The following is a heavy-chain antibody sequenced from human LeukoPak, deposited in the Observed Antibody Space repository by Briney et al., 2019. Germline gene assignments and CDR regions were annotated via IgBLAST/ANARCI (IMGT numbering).Heavy chain of an antibody. Sequence: ASVKVSCKASGYTFTSYGISWVRQAPGQGLEWMGWISAYNGHTNYAQKFQGRVTMTEDTSTDTAFMELSSLRSEDTAVYYCATGRWELLRIDYWGQGTLVTVSS. J-gene: IGHJ4*02. V-gene: IGHV1-18*01. CDR2: ISAYNGHT. CDR3: ATGRWELLRIDY. D-gene: IGHD1-26*01. CDR1: GYTFTSYG.